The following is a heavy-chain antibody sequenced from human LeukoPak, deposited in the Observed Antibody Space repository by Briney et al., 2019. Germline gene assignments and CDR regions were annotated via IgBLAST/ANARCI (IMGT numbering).Heavy chain of an antibody. CDR3: ARGPRGGYSNLYP. CDR1: GYTFTSYA. D-gene: IGHD4-11*01. V-gene: IGHV7-4-1*02. CDR2: INTNTGNP. Sequence: ASVKVSCKASGYTFTSYAMNWVRQAPGQGLEWMGWINTNTGNPTYAQGLTGRFVFSLDTSVNAAYLQISSLKTEDTAVYYCARGPRGGYSNLYPWGQGTLVTVSS. J-gene: IGHJ5*02.